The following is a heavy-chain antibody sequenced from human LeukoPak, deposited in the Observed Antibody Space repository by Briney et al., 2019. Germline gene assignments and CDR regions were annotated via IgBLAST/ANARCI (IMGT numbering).Heavy chain of an antibody. CDR3: ARGSPVYGSGSYPL. CDR1: GFTFSSYW. V-gene: IGHV3-7*01. CDR2: IKQDGSEK. J-gene: IGHJ4*02. Sequence: GGSLRLSCAASGFTFSSYWMSWVRQAPGKGLEWVANIKQDGSEKYYVDSVKGRFTISRDNAKNSLYLQMNSLRAEDTAVYYCARGSPVYGSGSYPLWGQGTLVTVSS. D-gene: IGHD3-10*01.